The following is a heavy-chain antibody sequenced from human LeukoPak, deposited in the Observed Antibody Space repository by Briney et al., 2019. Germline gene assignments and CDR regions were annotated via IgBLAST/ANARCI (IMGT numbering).Heavy chain of an antibody. V-gene: IGHV4-34*01. CDR3: ASSRGYSGYESLY. CDR2: INHSGST. CDR1: GGSISSYY. J-gene: IGHJ4*02. Sequence: SETLSLTCTVSGGSISSYYWSWIRQPPGKGLEWIGEINHSGSTNYNPSLKSRVTISVDTSKNQFSLKLSSVTAADTAVYYCASSRGYSGYESLYWGRGTLVTVSS. D-gene: IGHD5-12*01.